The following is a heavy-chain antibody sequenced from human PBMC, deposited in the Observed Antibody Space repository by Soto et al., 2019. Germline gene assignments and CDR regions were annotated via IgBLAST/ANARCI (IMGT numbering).Heavy chain of an antibody. CDR2: ISGSGDRT. Sequence: EVQLLESGGGLVQPGGSLRLSCAASGLIFSDYAMSWVRQAPGQGLEWVASISGSGDRTYYPDSVKGRFTISRDNFKNTVQMQRNSVRAEDTAIYFCKKDQDRGGDNNPPCDYWGQGTLDTVSS. D-gene: IGHD4-17*01. V-gene: IGHV3-23*01. CDR1: GLIFSDYA. J-gene: IGHJ4*02. CDR3: KKDQDRGGDNNPPCDY.